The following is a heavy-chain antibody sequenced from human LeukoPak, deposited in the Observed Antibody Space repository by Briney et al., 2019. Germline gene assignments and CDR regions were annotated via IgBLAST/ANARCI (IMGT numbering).Heavy chain of an antibody. J-gene: IGHJ5*02. V-gene: IGHV4-38-2*02. Sequence: SETLSLTCAVSGYSISSGYYWGWIRQPPGKGLEWIGSIYHSGSTYYNPSLKSRVTMSVDTSKNRFSLKLSSVTAADTAVYYCARDHLEWWDIVVVPAARRYNWFDPWGQGTLVTVSS. CDR2: IYHSGST. CDR1: GYSISSGYY. D-gene: IGHD2-2*01. CDR3: ARDHLEWWDIVVVPAARRYNWFDP.